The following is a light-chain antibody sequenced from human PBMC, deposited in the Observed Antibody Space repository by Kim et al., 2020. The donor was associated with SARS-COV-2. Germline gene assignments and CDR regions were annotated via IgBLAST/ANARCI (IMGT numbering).Light chain of an antibody. CDR2: DAS. V-gene: IGKV3D-15*01. CDR3: QQYNNWPLT. J-gene: IGKJ4*01. Sequence: EIVMTQSPATLSVSPGERATLSCRASQSVNANLAWFQRKPGQAPGVLIYDASTRATGIPARFSGSGSGTEFTLTITSLQSEDFAVYYCQQYNNWPLTFGGGTKVDIK. CDR1: QSVNAN.